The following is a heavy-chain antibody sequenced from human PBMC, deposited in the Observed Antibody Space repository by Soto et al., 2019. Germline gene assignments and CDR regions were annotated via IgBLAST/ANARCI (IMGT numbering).Heavy chain of an antibody. CDR2: ILYDGSKK. D-gene: IGHD6-19*01. CDR1: GFTFSSYG. Sequence: QVQLVESGGGVVQPGRSLRLSCAASGFTFSSYGMHWVRQAPGKGLEWVAVILYDGSKKYYADSVKGRFTISRDNSKNTMYLQMSSLRGEDTALYYCVKDGSSGWPYFGDMDVWGRRTTVTVSS. V-gene: IGHV3-30*18. J-gene: IGHJ6*02. CDR3: VKDGSSGWPYFGDMDV.